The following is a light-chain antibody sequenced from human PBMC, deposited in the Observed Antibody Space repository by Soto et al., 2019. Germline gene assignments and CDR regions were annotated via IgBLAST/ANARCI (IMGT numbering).Light chain of an antibody. Sequence: EIVLTQSPGTLSLSPGERATLSCMASQSVSSSYLAWYQQKPGQAPRLLIYGASSRATGIPDRFSGSGSGTDFTLTISRLEPEDFAVYYCQQYGSSTGLTFGGGTKVEIK. CDR1: QSVSSSY. V-gene: IGKV3-20*01. J-gene: IGKJ4*01. CDR3: QQYGSSTGLT. CDR2: GAS.